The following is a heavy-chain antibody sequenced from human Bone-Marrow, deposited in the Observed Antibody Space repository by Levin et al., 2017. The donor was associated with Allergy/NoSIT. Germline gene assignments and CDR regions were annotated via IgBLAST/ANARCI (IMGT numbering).Heavy chain of an antibody. CDR2: IYPGDSEA. V-gene: IGHV5-51*01. Sequence: GESLKISCKVSGYTFSGYRIGWVRQMSGKGLEWMGTIYPGDSEARYSPSFHGQVTISVDKSITTAYVQWRSLKASDTAMYYCARLMDYYDSAKTGGEFYYWGQGTLVTVSS. J-gene: IGHJ4*02. CDR3: ARLMDYYDSAKTGGEFYY. D-gene: IGHD3-10*01. CDR1: GYTFSGYR.